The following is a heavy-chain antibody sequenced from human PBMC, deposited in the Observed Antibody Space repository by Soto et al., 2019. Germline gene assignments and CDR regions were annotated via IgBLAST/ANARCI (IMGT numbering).Heavy chain of an antibody. Sequence: GGSLRLSCAASGFTFSPYAMSWVHQAPGKGLEWVSSISGSGGSTHYADSVKGRFTVSRDNSKRALSLQMSSLREEDTATYYCAKGLRRLLRTQYYYGLDVWGRGTTVTVSS. V-gene: IGHV3-23*01. J-gene: IGHJ6*02. CDR3: AKGLRRLLRTQYYYGLDV. D-gene: IGHD3-10*01. CDR1: GFTFSPYA. CDR2: ISGSGGST.